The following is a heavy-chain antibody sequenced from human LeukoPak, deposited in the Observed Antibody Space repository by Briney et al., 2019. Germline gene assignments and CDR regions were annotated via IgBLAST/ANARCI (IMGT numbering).Heavy chain of an antibody. CDR1: GYTFTSYY. CDR2: INPSGGRT. D-gene: IGHD3-22*01. Sequence: GASVKVSCKASGYTFTSYYIHWVRQAPGQGLEWMGLINPSGGRTNYAQKFQGRVTMTRDTSTSTVYMELSSLRYEDTAVYYCARGYYFDNSGYYARDPWGQGTLVTVTS. CDR3: ARGYYFDNSGYYARDP. J-gene: IGHJ5*02. V-gene: IGHV1-46*01.